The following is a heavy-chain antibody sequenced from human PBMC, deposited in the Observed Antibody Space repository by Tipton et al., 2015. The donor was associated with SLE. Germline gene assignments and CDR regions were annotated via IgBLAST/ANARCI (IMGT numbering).Heavy chain of an antibody. J-gene: IGHJ4*02. V-gene: IGHV4-39*07. CDR1: GGSISSSSYY. CDR3: ARGGDGPPVDY. D-gene: IGHD1-14*01. Sequence: LRLSCTVSGGSISSSSYYWGWIRQPPGKGLEWIGSIYYSGSTYYNPSLKSRVTISVDTSKNQFSLKLSSVTAADTAVYYRARGGDGPPVDYWRQGTLVTVSS. CDR2: IYYSGST.